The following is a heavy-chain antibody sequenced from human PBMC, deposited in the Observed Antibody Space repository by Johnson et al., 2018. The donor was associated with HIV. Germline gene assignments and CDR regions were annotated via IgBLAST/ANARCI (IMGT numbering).Heavy chain of an antibody. CDR1: GFTFNSYW. CDR3: ARGREDF. Sequence: MLLVESGGGLVQPGGSLRLSCTASGFTFNSYWMSWVRQAPGKGLEWVANIKEDGSEKYYVDSVKGRFTISRDNAKNSLYLRMNSLRVDDTAVYYCARGREDFWGQGTMVTVST. D-gene: IGHD1-26*01. V-gene: IGHV3-7*01. J-gene: IGHJ3*01. CDR2: IKEDGSEK.